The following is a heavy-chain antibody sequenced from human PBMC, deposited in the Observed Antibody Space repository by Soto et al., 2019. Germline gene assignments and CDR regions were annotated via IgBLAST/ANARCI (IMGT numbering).Heavy chain of an antibody. CDR1: GGSISSYY. V-gene: IGHV4-59*01. D-gene: IGHD3-9*01. Sequence: QVQLQESGPGLVKPSETLSLTCTVSGGSISSYYWSWIRQPPGKGLEWIGCMYYSGSTNYNPSLRSRVTISVDTSTNPFSLKLSSVTAADTAVYYCARGSYDILTGYYPGPSDYWGQGTLVTVSS. CDR3: ARGSYDILTGYYPGPSDY. CDR2: MYYSGST. J-gene: IGHJ4*02.